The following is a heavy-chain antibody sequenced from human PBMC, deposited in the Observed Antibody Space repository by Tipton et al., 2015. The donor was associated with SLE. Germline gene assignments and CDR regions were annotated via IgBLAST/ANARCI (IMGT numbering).Heavy chain of an antibody. D-gene: IGHD2-2*01. CDR3: VVCSPSSCSYFDY. V-gene: IGHV4-4*07. J-gene: IGHJ4*02. CDR1: GGSISRYY. Sequence: LRLSCTVSGGSISRYYWGWIRPPAGKGLEWIGRIYTGGNTKYNPSLESRVTLSVDASKDQFSLRLTSVTAADTAVYYCVVCSPSSCSYFDYWGQGRLVTVSS. CDR2: IYTGGNT.